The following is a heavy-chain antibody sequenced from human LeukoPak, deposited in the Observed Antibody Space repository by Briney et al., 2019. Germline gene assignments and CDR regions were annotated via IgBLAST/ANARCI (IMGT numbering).Heavy chain of an antibody. V-gene: IGHV1-69*04. CDR1: GGTFSSYA. CDR2: IIPILGIA. D-gene: IGHD4-23*01. J-gene: IGHJ4*02. Sequence: SVKVSCKASGGTFSSYAISWVRQAPGQGLEWMGRIIPILGIANYAQKFQGRVTITADKSTSTAYMELSSLRSEDTAVYYCARDLDYGGNSGFDYWGQGTRVTVSS. CDR3: ARDLDYGGNSGFDY.